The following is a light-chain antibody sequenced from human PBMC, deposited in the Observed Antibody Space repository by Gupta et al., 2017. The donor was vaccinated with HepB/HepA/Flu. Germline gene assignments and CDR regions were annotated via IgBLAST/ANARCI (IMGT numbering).Light chain of an antibody. Sequence: SSELTQAPAVSVALGQTVRITCQGDSLRNYFATWYQQKPGQAPMLVIYCKNTRPLGIPERFSGSNSGNTASLTIAGAQAEDEADYYCNSRDNSGDHIIFGGGTKLTVL. CDR3: NSRDNSGDHII. V-gene: IGLV3-19*01. J-gene: IGLJ2*01. CDR1: SLRNYF. CDR2: CKN.